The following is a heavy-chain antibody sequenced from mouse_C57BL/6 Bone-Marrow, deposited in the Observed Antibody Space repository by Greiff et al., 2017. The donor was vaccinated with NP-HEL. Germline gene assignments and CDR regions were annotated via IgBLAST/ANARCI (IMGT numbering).Heavy chain of an antibody. CDR2: IWSGGST. D-gene: IGHD1-1*01. CDR3: ARTQTPYYYGSSGWYFDV. J-gene: IGHJ1*03. Sequence: QVQLKQSGPGLVQPSQCLSITCTVSGFSLTSYGVHWVRQSPGKGLEWLGVIWSGGSTDYNAAFISRLSISKDNSKSQVFFKMNRLQADDTAIYYCARTQTPYYYGSSGWYFDVWGTGTTVTVSS. CDR1: GFSLTSYG. V-gene: IGHV2-2*01.